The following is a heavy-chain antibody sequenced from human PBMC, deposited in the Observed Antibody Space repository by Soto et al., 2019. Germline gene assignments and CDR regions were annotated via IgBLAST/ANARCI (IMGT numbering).Heavy chain of an antibody. CDR3: AREILVVPAAIWLYYYYGMDV. Sequence: PGGSLRLSCAASGFTFSSYSMNWVRQAPGKGLEWVSYISSSSSTIYYADSVKGRFTISRDNAKNSLYLQMNSLRDEDTAVYYCAREILVVPAAIWLYYYYGMDVWGQGTTVTVSS. CDR1: GFTFSSYS. J-gene: IGHJ6*02. D-gene: IGHD2-2*01. V-gene: IGHV3-48*02. CDR2: ISSSSSTI.